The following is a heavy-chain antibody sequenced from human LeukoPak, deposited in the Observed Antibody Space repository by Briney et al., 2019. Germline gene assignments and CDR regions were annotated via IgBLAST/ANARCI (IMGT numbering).Heavy chain of an antibody. CDR3: ARSQGIQLWFPFDY. J-gene: IGHJ4*02. V-gene: IGHV3-30-3*01. CDR2: ISYDGSNK. D-gene: IGHD5-18*01. CDR1: GFTFSSYA. Sequence: GGSLRLTCAASGFTFSSYAMHWVRQAPGKGLEWVAVISYDGSNKYYADSVKGRFTISRDNSKNTLYLQMNSLRAEDTAVYYCARSQGIQLWFPFDYWGQGTLVTVSS.